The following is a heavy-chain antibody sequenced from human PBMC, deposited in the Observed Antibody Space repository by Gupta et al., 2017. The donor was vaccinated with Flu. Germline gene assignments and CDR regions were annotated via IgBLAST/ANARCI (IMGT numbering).Heavy chain of an antibody. CDR1: GYTFTGYY. V-gene: IGHV1-2*04. D-gene: IGHD6-19*01. CDR2: INPNSGGT. Sequence: QVQLVQSGAEVKKPGASVKVSCKASGYTFTGYYMHWVRQAPGQGLEWMGWINPNSGGTNYAQKFQGWVTMTRDTSISTAYMELSRLRSDDTAVYYCARSTYSSGLRYYYGMDVWGQGTTVTVSS. J-gene: IGHJ6*02. CDR3: ARSTYSSGLRYYYGMDV.